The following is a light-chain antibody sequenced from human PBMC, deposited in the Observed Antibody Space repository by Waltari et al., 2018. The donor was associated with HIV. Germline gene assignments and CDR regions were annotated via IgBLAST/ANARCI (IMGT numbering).Light chain of an antibody. CDR3: AAWDDSRNAVV. V-gene: IGLV1-44*01. J-gene: IGLJ2*01. CDR1: TSNIGQNT. Sequence: QSVLTQPPSASGTPGQGVTISCSGSTSNIGQNTVNWYQQFPGTAPQLRMYWNTQGPSGVPDRLSGSKSGSSASLAITGLHSEDDTDYYCAAWDDSRNAVVVGGGTKLTVL. CDR2: WNT.